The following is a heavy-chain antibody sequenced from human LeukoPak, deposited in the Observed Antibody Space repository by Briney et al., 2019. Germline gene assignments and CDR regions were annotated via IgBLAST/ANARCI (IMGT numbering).Heavy chain of an antibody. CDR1: GGSISSYY. Sequence: PSETLYLTCTVSGGSISSYYWSWIRQPPGKGLEWIGYIYYSGSTNYNPSLKSRVTISVDTSKNQFSLKLSSVTAADTAVYYCARRKYYYDSSGYYFYYFDYWGQGTLVTVSS. J-gene: IGHJ4*02. V-gene: IGHV4-59*08. CDR2: IYYSGST. CDR3: ARRKYYYDSSGYYFYYFDY. D-gene: IGHD3-22*01.